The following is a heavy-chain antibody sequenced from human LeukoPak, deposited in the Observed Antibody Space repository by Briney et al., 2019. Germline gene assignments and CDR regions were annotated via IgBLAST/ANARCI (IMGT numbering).Heavy chain of an antibody. Sequence: APVKVSCKASGYTFTSYDINWVRQATGQGLEWMGWMNPNSGNTGYAQKFQGRVTMTRNTSISTAYMELSSLRSEDTAVYYCARGILGIYYYYYMDVWGKGTTVTVSS. CDR1: GYTFTSYD. V-gene: IGHV1-8*01. J-gene: IGHJ6*03. CDR2: MNPNSGNT. CDR3: ARGILGIYYYYYMDV. D-gene: IGHD7-27*01.